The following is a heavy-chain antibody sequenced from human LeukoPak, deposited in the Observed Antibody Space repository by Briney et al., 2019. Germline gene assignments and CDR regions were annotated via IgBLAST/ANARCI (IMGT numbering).Heavy chain of an antibody. CDR1: GFTFSSYA. CDR2: IRNAGDGYTT. J-gene: IGHJ5*02. Sequence: GGSLRLSCAASGFTFSSYAMHWVRQAPGQGPELIGHIRNAGDGYTTEYAASVKGRFTVSRDDSKNSLYLQMNSLKPEDTAVYYCVRNHRHWFDPWGQGTLVTVSS. V-gene: IGHV3-72*01. CDR3: VRNHRHWFDP.